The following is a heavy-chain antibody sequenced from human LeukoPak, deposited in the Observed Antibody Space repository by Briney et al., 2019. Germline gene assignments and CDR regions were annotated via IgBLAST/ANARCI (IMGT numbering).Heavy chain of an antibody. CDR1: GGSFSGYY. CDR3: ARGSGYSYGRYCSGGSCPRSYGMDV. J-gene: IGHJ6*02. CDR2: INHSGST. V-gene: IGHV4-34*01. D-gene: IGHD2-15*01. Sequence: SEPLSLTCAVYGGSFSGYYWSWIRQPPGKGLEWIGEINHSGSTNYNPSLKSRVTISVDTSKNQFSLKLSSVTAADTAVYYCARGSGYSYGRYCSGGSCPRSYGMDVWGQGTTVTVSS.